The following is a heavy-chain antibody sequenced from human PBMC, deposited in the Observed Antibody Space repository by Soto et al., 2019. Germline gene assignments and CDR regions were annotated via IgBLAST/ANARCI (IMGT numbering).Heavy chain of an antibody. D-gene: IGHD2-15*01. CDR2: IKTKTDGETT. V-gene: IGHV3-15*01. Sequence: EVQLVESGGGLVKPGGSLRLSCAASRFTFSNAWMSWVRQAPGKGLEWVGRIKTKTDGETTDYAAPVKGRFTISRDDSKNTLYLQMHSLQAEDTAVYYCTTIRWYTYYFDYWGQGTLVTVSS. CDR1: RFTFSNAW. J-gene: IGHJ4*02. CDR3: TTIRWYTYYFDY.